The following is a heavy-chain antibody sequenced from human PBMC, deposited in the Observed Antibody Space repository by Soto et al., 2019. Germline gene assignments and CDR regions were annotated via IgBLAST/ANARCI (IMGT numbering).Heavy chain of an antibody. J-gene: IGHJ4*02. CDR3: VGGIGYWVLGDY. D-gene: IGHD3-3*01. CDR2: IWADGSRQ. Sequence: QVQLVESGGGVIQPGKSLRLSCSASGFAFSTYAMHWVRQAPGKGLEWVAVIWADGSRQFYADSVKGRFTVSRDNSQNTLFLQMNSLRVDDTALYYCVGGIGYWVLGDYWGQGTLVTVSS. CDR1: GFAFSTYA. V-gene: IGHV3-33*08.